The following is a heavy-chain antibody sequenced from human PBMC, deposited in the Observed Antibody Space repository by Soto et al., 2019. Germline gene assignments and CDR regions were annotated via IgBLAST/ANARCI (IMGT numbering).Heavy chain of an antibody. J-gene: IGHJ4*02. V-gene: IGHV4-31*03. D-gene: IGHD5-18*01. CDR3: ARVLVPGYSYGPGYYFDD. CDR1: GGSISSGGYY. CDR2: IYYRGNT. Sequence: QVQLQESGPGLVKPSQTLSLTCNVSGGSISSGGYYWSWIRQHPGKGLEWIGFIYYRGNTDYNPSLKSRVTISVDTSKNQFSLNLSSVTAADTAVYYCARVLVPGYSYGPGYYFDDWGQGTLVTVSS.